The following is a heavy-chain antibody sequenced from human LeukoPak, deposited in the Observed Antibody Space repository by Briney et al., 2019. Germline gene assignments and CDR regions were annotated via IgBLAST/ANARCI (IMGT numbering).Heavy chain of an antibody. CDR3: ARVPGPYTTSRFDY. D-gene: IGHD2-2*02. Sequence: ASVKVSCKTSGYTFTRYYLNWVRQAPGQGLEWMGRIDPYSGGTHYAQKFQVRVTVTRDTSITTVYMELSGLTSDDTAVYYCARVPGPYTTSRFDYWGQGTLVTVSS. V-gene: IGHV1-2*02. CDR2: IDPYSGGT. CDR1: GYTFTRYY. J-gene: IGHJ4*02.